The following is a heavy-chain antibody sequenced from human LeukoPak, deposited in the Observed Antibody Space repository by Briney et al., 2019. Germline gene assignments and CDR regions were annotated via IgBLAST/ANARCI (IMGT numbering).Heavy chain of an antibody. CDR3: ARISGTIFAGYMDV. CDR2: ISSSSSSI. CDR1: EFTFSNYN. V-gene: IGHV3-48*01. D-gene: IGHD1-26*01. J-gene: IGHJ6*03. Sequence: GGSLRLSCAASEFTFSNYNMNWVRQAPGKGLEWASYISSSSSSIIYADSVKGRFTISRDNAKNSLYLQMNSLRAEDTAVYYCARISGTIFAGYMDVWGKGTTVTVSS.